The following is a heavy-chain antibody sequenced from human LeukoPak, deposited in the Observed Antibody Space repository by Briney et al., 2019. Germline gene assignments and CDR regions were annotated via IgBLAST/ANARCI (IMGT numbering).Heavy chain of an antibody. J-gene: IGHJ4*02. CDR1: GGSINNYY. CDR2: IYSGGNT. CDR3: ARDPNSAL. D-gene: IGHD4-23*01. V-gene: IGHV4-4*07. Sequence: SETLSLTCTVSGGSINNYYWSWIRQPAGKGLEWIGRIYSGGNTNYSPSLKSRVTMSLDTSRNQFSLKLTSVTAADTAVYYCARDPNSALWGQGTLVTVSS.